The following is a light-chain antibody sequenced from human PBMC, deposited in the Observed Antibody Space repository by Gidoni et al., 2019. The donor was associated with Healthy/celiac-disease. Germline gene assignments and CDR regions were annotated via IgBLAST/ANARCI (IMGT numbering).Light chain of an antibody. CDR3: QQSYSTLWT. J-gene: IGKJ1*01. CDR1: QSISSY. CDR2: AAS. Sequence: DIQMTQSPSSLSASVGDRVTITCRASQSISSYLNCYQQKPGKAPKLLIYAASSLQSGVPSRFSGSGSGTDFTLTISSLQPEDFAPYYCQQSYSTLWTFGQGTKVEIK. V-gene: IGKV1-39*01.